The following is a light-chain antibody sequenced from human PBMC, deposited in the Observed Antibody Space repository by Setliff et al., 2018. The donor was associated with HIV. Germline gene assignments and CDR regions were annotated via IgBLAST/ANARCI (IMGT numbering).Light chain of an antibody. J-gene: IGLJ1*01. Sequence: QSALTQPRSVSGSPGQSVTISCTGTSSDVGGYNYVSWYQQHPGKAPKLMIHDVSERPSGVPDRFSGSKSANTASLTISGLQAEDEADYYCCSYAGSYTFYVFGTGTKVTVL. V-gene: IGLV2-11*01. CDR1: SSDVGGYNY. CDR2: DVS. CDR3: CSYAGSYTFYV.